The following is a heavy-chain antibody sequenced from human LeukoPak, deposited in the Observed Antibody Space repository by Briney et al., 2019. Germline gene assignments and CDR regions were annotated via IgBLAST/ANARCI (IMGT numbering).Heavy chain of an antibody. V-gene: IGHV1-18*01. CDR3: ARVKEERATMSPFDS. CDR2: ITPYNENT. CDR1: GYIFTNYG. Sequence: ASVKVCCKASGYIFTNYGISWVRQAPGQGLEWMGWITPYNENTKYARKFEDRISMTTDTSSNTAHMDLRSLRSDDTAVYYCARVKEERATMSPFDSWGQGTLVTVSS. D-gene: IGHD5-24*01. J-gene: IGHJ4*02.